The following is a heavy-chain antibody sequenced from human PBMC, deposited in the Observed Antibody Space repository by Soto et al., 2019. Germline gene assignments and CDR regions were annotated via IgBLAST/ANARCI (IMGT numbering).Heavy chain of an antibody. CDR3: ASYGSGSYTYYMDV. CDR2: IYYSGST. D-gene: IGHD3-10*01. J-gene: IGHJ6*03. CDR1: GGSISSSSYY. Sequence: PSETLSLPCTVSGGSISSSSYYWGWIRQPPGKGLEWIGSIYYSGSTYYNPSLKSRVTISVDTSKNQFSLKLSSVTAADTAVYYCASYGSGSYTYYMDVWGKGTTVTVSS. V-gene: IGHV4-39*01.